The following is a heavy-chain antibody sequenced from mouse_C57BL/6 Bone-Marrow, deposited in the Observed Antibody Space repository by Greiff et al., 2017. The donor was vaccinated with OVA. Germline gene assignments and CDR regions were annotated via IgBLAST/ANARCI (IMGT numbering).Heavy chain of an antibody. CDR3: ARESGSSYPTFAY. CDR2: IDPSDSYT. CDR1: GYTFTSYW. Sequence: VQVVESGAELVMPGASVKLSCKASGYTFTSYWMHWVKQRPGQGLEWIGEIDPSDSYTNYNQKFKGKSTLTVDKSSSTAYMQLSSLTSEDSAVYYCARESGSSYPTFAYWGQGTLVTVSA. J-gene: IGHJ3*01. D-gene: IGHD1-1*01. V-gene: IGHV1-69*01.